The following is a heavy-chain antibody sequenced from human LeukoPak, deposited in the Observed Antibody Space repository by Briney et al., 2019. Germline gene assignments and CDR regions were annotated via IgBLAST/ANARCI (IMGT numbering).Heavy chain of an antibody. CDR1: GFTFSSYW. J-gene: IGHJ4*02. CDR3: ASRVQSGWSFDY. Sequence: PGGSLRLSCAASGFTFSSYWMHWVRQAPGKGLVWVSRISSDGTSTSYADSVKGRFTISRDNAENTLYLQMNSLRAEDTAVYYCASRVQSGWSFDYWGQGHLVTVSS. D-gene: IGHD6-19*01. V-gene: IGHV3-74*01. CDR2: ISSDGTST.